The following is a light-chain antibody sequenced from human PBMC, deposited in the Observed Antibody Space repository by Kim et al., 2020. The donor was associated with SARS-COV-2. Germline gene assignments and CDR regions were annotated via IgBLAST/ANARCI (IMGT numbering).Light chain of an antibody. CDR1: PSVSSN. Sequence: SPWERATLSGRSSPSVSSNLAWYQQKPGQAPRHLIYGASTRATGIPARFSGSGSGTEFTLTISSLQSEDFAVYYCQQYNTWPPIFGPGTKVDIK. CDR2: GAS. CDR3: QQYNTWPPI. J-gene: IGKJ3*01. V-gene: IGKV3-15*01.